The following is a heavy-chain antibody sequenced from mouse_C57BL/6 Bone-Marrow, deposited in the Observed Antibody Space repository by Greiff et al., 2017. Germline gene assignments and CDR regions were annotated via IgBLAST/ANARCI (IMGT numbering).Heavy chain of an antibody. CDR1: GYAFTNYL. D-gene: IGHD2-2*01. V-gene: IGHV1-54*01. J-gene: IGHJ3*01. CDR3: ARSRGYDGFAY. CDR2: INPGSGGT. Sequence: VQLQQSGAELVRPGTSVKVSCKASGYAFTNYLIEWVKQRPGQGLEWIGVINPGSGGTNYNEKFKGKATLTADKSSSTAYMQLSSLTSEDSAVYFCARSRGYDGFAYWGQGTLVTVSA.